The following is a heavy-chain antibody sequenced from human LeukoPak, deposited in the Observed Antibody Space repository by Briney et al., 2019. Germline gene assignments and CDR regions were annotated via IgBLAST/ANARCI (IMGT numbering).Heavy chain of an antibody. Sequence: GASVKVSCKASGYTFTSYYMHWVRQAPGQGLEWMGIINPSGGGTSYAQKFQGRVTMTRDTSTSTVYMELSSLRSEDTAVYYCAREGSVAGSSSPIGYYFDYWGPGALVTVSS. D-gene: IGHD6-19*01. V-gene: IGHV1-46*01. CDR2: INPSGGGT. J-gene: IGHJ4*02. CDR1: GYTFTSYY. CDR3: AREGSVAGSSSPIGYYFDY.